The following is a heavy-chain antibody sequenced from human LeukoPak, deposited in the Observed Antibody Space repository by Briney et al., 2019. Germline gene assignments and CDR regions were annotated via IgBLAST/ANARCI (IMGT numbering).Heavy chain of an antibody. Sequence: GGSLRLSCAASGFTFSSYAMSWVRQAPGKGLEWVSAISGSGGSTYYADSVKGRFTISRDNSKNTLYLQMNSLRAEDTAVYYCANFGGYCSGGSCYPVYYYYGMDVWGQGTTVTVSS. CDR1: GFTFSSYA. CDR2: ISGSGGST. CDR3: ANFGGYCSGGSCYPVYYYYGMDV. J-gene: IGHJ6*02. D-gene: IGHD2-15*01. V-gene: IGHV3-23*01.